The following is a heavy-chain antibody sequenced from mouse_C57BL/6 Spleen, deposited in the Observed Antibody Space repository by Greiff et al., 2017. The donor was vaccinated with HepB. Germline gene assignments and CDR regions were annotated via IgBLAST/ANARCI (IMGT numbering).Heavy chain of an antibody. CDR2: IRNKANGYTT. V-gene: IGHV7-3*01. J-gene: IGHJ1*03. CDR1: GFTFTDYY. CDR3: ASFHWYFDV. Sequence: EVKLEESGGGLVQPGGSLSLSCAASGFTFTDYYMSWVRQPPGKALEWLGFIRNKANGYTTEYSASVKGRFTISRDNSQSILYLQMNALRAEDSATYYCASFHWYFDVWGTGTTVTVSS.